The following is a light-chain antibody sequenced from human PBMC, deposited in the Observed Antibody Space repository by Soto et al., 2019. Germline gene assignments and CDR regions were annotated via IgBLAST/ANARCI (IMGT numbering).Light chain of an antibody. J-gene: IGKJ5*01. CDR3: QQSYSTPWT. Sequence: IVITQSPSTLSVSPGETATLSCRASQSVSNNVAWYQQKPGQAPRLLILGASTRATGIPARFSGSGSGTDFTLTISSLQPEDFATYYCQQSYSTPWTFGQGTRLEIK. CDR1: QSVSNN. CDR2: GAS. V-gene: IGKV3-15*01.